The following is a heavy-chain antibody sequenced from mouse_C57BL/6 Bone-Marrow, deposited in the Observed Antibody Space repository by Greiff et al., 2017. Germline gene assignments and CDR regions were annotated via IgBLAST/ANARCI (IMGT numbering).Heavy chain of an antibody. V-gene: IGHV1-82*01. Sequence: QVQLQQSGPELVKPGASVKISCKASGYAFSSSWMDWVKQRPGKGLEWIGRIYPGDGDTNYNGKFKGKATLTADKSYSPAYMQLSSLTSEDSAVYFCARRAGYWGQGTTLTVSS. CDR1: GYAFSSSW. CDR2: IYPGDGDT. CDR3: ARRAGY. J-gene: IGHJ2*01. D-gene: IGHD3-3*01.